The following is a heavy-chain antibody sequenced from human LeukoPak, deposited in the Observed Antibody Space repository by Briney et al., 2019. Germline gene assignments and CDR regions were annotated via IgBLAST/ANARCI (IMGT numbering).Heavy chain of an antibody. J-gene: IGHJ6*03. D-gene: IGHD2-2*01. Sequence: GGSLRLSCAASGFTFDDYGMSWVRQAPGKGLEWVSGINWNGGSTGYADSVKGRFTISRDNAKNSLYLQINSLRAEDTALYYCARVPDCSSTSCYYYYYYYMDVWGKGTTVTVSS. CDR3: ARVPDCSSTSCYYYYYYYMDV. CDR2: INWNGGST. V-gene: IGHV3-20*04. CDR1: GFTFDDYG.